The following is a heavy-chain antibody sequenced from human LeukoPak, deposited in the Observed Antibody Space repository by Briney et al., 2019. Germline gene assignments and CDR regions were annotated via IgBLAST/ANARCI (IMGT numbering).Heavy chain of an antibody. V-gene: IGHV4-34*01. CDR2: INHSGST. Sequence: SETLSLTCAVYGGSFSGYYWSWIRQPPGKGLEWIGEINHSGSTNYNPSLKSRVTISVDTSKNQFSLKLSSVTAADTAVYYCASTRYYDSSGYRDNWFDPWGQGTLVTVSS. J-gene: IGHJ5*02. CDR3: ASTRYYDSSGYRDNWFDP. D-gene: IGHD3-22*01. CDR1: GGSFSGYY.